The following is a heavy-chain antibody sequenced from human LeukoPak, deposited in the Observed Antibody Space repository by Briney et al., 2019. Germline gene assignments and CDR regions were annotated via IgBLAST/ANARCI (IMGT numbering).Heavy chain of an antibody. CDR1: GGTFSSYA. CDR3: ARGYYDCVWGSYRSEGDWFDP. V-gene: IGHV1-69*05. D-gene: IGHD3-16*02. Sequence: SVKVSCKASGGTFSSYAISWVRQAPGQGLEWMGGIIPISGTANYAQKFQGRVTITTDESTSTAYMELSSLRSEDTAVYYCARGYYDCVWGSYRSEGDWFDPWGQGTLVTVSS. J-gene: IGHJ5*02. CDR2: IIPISGTA.